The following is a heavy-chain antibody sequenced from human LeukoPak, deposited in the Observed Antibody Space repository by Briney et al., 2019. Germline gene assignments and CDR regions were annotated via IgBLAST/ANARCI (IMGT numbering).Heavy chain of an antibody. CDR1: GFTFDDYT. J-gene: IGHJ4*02. CDR2: INWNSGNI. Sequence: GRSLRLSCAASGFTFDDYTMHWVRQAPGKGLEWVSGINWNSGNIGYADSVKGRFTISRDNAKNSLYLQMNSLRAEDTAVYYCARGLCGGDCYDYWGQGNLVTVSS. CDR3: ARGLCGGDCYDY. D-gene: IGHD2-21*01. V-gene: IGHV3-9*01.